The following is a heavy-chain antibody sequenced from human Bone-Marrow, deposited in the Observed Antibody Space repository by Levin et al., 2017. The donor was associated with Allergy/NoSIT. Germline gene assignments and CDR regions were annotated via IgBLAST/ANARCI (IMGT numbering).Heavy chain of an antibody. J-gene: IGHJ4*02. CDR3: ASLQYGDYGNDY. D-gene: IGHD4-17*01. Sequence: GESLKISCAASGFSFNTYSMNWVRLAPGKGLEWVSAITSDGHTYYPDSVKGRCTISRDNAKNSLYLQMNSLRADDTAVYYCASLQYGDYGNDYWGQGTLVTVSS. V-gene: IGHV3-21*01. CDR2: ITSDGHT. CDR1: GFSFNTYS.